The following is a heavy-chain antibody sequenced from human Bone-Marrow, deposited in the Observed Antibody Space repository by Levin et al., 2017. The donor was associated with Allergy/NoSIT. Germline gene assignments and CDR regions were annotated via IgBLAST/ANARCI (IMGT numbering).Heavy chain of an antibody. V-gene: IGHV3-23*01. CDR3: AKDAWGASSVFDS. D-gene: IGHD1-26*01. J-gene: IGHJ4*02. CDR2: IIGSGADT. Sequence: PGESLKISCAASGFAFSDFAMTWVRQAPGQGLEWVSGIIGSGADTFFADSVKGRFSISRDNSKSTVYLHLNSLRVEDTAVYYCAKDAWGASSVFDSWGQGTLVTVSS. CDR1: GFAFSDFA.